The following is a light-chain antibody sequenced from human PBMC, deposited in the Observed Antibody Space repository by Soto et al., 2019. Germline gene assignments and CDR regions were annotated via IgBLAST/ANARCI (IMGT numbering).Light chain of an antibody. CDR2: DDS. J-gene: IGLJ1*01. CDR3: QVWDDNSDHHV. CDR1: NIGGKS. V-gene: IGLV3-21*02. Sequence: SYDLTQTSSVSVAPGQTAIISWWGNNIGGKSVHWYQQKPGQAPVVVVYDDSDRPSGIPERFSGSNSGNTATLTISRVEAGDEADYHCQVWDDNSDHHVFGTGTKVT.